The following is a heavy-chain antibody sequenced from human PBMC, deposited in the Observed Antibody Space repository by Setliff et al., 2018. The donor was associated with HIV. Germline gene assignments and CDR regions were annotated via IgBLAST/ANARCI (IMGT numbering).Heavy chain of an antibody. Sequence: SETLSLTCTVSGGSITSGGDSWSWIRQHPGKGLKWIGYISYSGITYYDPSLKSRLTMSVDTSNNQFSLKLSSATAADTAVYYWARVLGVRRDYYDSSAPLRAAFDIWGQGTMVTVSS. CDR1: GGSITSGGDS. D-gene: IGHD3-22*01. V-gene: IGHV4-31*03. CDR2: ISYSGIT. J-gene: IGHJ3*02. CDR3: ARVLGVRRDYYDSSAPLRAAFDI.